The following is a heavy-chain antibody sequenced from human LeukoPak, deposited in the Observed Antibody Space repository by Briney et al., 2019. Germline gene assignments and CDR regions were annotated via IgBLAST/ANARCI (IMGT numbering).Heavy chain of an antibody. J-gene: IGHJ4*02. CDR3: ARYIAVAGTVDY. V-gene: IGHV4-59*01. Sequence: PSETLSLTCTVSGGSISSYYWSWIRQPPGKGLEWIGYIYCSGSTNYNPSLKSRVTISVDTSKNQFSLKLSSVTAADTAVYYCARYIAVAGTVDYWGQGTLVTVSS. CDR2: IYCSGST. D-gene: IGHD6-19*01. CDR1: GGSISSYY.